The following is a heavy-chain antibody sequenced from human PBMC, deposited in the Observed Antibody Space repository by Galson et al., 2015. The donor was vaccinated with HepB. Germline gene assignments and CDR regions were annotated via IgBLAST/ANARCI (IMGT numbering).Heavy chain of an antibody. CDR2: IYSGGDT. CDR3: ARSAGWFHP. J-gene: IGHJ5*02. CDR1: GFIVTSNY. V-gene: IGHV3-53*01. Sequence: SLRLSCAASGFIVTSNYMSWVRQAPGKGLEWVSVIYSGGDTYYADSVKGRFTISRDNAKNSLYLQMNSLRGDDTAVYYCARSAGWFHPWGQGTLVVVSS. D-gene: IGHD3-10*01.